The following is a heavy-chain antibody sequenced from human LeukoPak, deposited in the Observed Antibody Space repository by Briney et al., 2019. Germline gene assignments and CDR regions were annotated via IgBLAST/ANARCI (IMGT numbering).Heavy chain of an antibody. D-gene: IGHD1-7*01. CDR2: VSLTGET. V-gene: IGHV4-4*02. CDR1: GGSISSTNW. J-gene: IGHJ2*01. CDR3: ARNSGWYFDL. Sequence: KSSETLSLTCGVSGGSISSTNWWSWVRQPPGQGLEWIGEVSLTGETNYNPSLKSRVTISVDTSKNQFSLRLTSVTAADTAVYYCARNSGWYFDLWGRGTLVTVSS.